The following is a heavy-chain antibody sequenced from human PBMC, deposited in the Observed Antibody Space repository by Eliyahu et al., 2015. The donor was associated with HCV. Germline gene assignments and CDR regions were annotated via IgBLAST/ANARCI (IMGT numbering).Heavy chain of an antibody. J-gene: IGHJ4*02. CDR3: ATRPYTIFGVVTHYYFDY. D-gene: IGHD3-3*01. CDR2: INHSGST. Sequence: QVQLQQWGAGLLKPSETLSLTCAVXXGSFSGYYWXWIXQPPGKGLEWIGEINHSGSTNYNPSLKSRVTISVDTTKNQFSLKLNSVTAADTAVYYCATRPYTIFGVVTHYYFDYWGQGTLVTVSS. V-gene: IGHV4-34*01. CDR1: XGSFSGYY.